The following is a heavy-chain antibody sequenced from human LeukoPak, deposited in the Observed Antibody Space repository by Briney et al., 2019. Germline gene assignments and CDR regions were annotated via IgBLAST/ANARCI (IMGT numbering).Heavy chain of an antibody. CDR3: AREYYDFWSGYFGWFDP. CDR2: INHSGST. Sequence: SETLSLTCAVYGGSFSGYYWSWIRQPPGKGLEWIGEINHSGSTNYNPSLKSRVTISVDTSKNQFSLKLSSVTAADTAVYYCAREYYDFWSGYFGWFDPWGQGTLVTVSS. D-gene: IGHD3-3*01. J-gene: IGHJ5*02. CDR1: GGSFSGYY. V-gene: IGHV4-34*01.